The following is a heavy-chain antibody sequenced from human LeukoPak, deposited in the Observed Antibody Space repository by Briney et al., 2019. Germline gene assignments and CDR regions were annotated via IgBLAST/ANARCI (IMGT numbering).Heavy chain of an antibody. Sequence: PGGSLRLSCAVSGFTFSSYEMNWVRQAPGKGLEWLSYITSSGSTIYYADSVKGRFTISRDNAKNSLYLQMNSLRAEDTAVYYCARGRAVAGLKFDPWGQGTLVTVSS. V-gene: IGHV3-48*03. CDR1: GFTFSSYE. CDR3: ARGRAVAGLKFDP. CDR2: ITSSGSTI. J-gene: IGHJ5*02. D-gene: IGHD6-19*01.